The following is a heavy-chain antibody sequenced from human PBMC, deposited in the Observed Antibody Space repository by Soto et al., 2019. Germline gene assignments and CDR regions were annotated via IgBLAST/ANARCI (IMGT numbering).Heavy chain of an antibody. CDR1: GYSFTSYW. D-gene: IGHD3-3*01. CDR2: IYPGDSDT. Sequence: GESLKISCKGSGYSFTSYWIGWVRQMPGKGLEWMGIIYPGDSDTRYSPSFQGQVTISADKSISTAYLQWSSLKASDTAMYYCARSPTRFLEWFYGMDVWGQGTTVTVSS. J-gene: IGHJ6*02. V-gene: IGHV5-51*01. CDR3: ARSPTRFLEWFYGMDV.